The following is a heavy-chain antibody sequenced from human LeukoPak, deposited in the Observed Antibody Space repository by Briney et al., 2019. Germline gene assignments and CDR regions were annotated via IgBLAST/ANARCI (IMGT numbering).Heavy chain of an antibody. D-gene: IGHD6-13*01. CDR2: IYPGDSDT. J-gene: IGHJ4*02. CDR3: ARQRYSSSWSDFDY. Sequence: GESLKISCKGSGYSLTIYWIGWVRQMPGKGLEWMGIIYPGDSDTRYSPSFQGQVTISADKSISTAYLQWSSLKASDTAMYYCARQRYSSSWSDFDYWGQGTLVTVSS. CDR1: GYSLTIYW. V-gene: IGHV5-51*01.